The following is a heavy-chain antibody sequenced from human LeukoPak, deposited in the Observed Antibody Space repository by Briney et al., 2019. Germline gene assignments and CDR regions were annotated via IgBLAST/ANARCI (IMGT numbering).Heavy chain of an antibody. J-gene: IGHJ4*02. CDR2: IYYSGST. CDR3: ATLTGDLTN. V-gene: IGHV4-59*01. CDR1: GGSISSYY. Sequence: SETLSLTCTVSGGSISSYYWSWIRQPPGKGLEWIGYIYYSGSTNYNPSPKSRVTISVDTSKNQFSLKLSSVTAADTAVYYCATLTGDLTNWGQGTLVTVSS. D-gene: IGHD7-27*01.